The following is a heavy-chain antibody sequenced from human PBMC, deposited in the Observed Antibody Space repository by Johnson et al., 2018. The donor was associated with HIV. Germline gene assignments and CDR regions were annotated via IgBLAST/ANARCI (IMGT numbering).Heavy chain of an antibody. D-gene: IGHD6-19*01. CDR3: ARGLIAVAGFDAFDI. CDR2: IYSGGDT. CDR1: GFTVSRNY. Sequence: VQLVESGGGLVQPGGSLRLSCAASGFTVSRNYMNWVRQAPGKGLEWVSVIYSGGDTYYPGSVKGRFTISRENAKNSLYLQMNSLRAGDTAVYYCARGLIAVAGFDAFDIWGQGTMVTVSS. J-gene: IGHJ3*02. V-gene: IGHV3-13*01.